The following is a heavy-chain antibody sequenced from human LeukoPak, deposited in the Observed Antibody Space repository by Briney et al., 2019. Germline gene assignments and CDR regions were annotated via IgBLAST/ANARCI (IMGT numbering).Heavy chain of an antibody. D-gene: IGHD3-16*01. J-gene: IGHJ4*02. V-gene: IGHV6-1*01. CDR2: TYYRSKWYN. CDR3: AGVPTGGAVES. Sequence: SQTLSLTCAISRHSLSINSAAWTWIRQSPSRGLEWLGRTYYRSKWYNDYAVSVKSRITINPDTSRNQFSLQLNSVTPEYTAVYYCAGVPTGGAVESWGQGTLVTVSS. CDR1: RHSLSINSAA.